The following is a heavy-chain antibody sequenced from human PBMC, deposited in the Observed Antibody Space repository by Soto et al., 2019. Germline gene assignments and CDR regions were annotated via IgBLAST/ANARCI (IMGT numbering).Heavy chain of an antibody. V-gene: IGHV1-69*12. J-gene: IGHJ6*02. Sequence: QVQLVQSGVEVKKPGSSVKVSCKASGGTLNSYAIDWVRQAPGQGLEWMGGIIPIFGNTYYAQRLQGRVKLTADESTRTAYMALSTLTSEDTAVYYCARGTGTGSEYNFYYYGMDVWGQGTTVIFSS. CDR2: IIPIFGNT. D-gene: IGHD1-1*01. CDR3: ARGTGTGSEYNFYYYGMDV. CDR1: GGTLNSYA.